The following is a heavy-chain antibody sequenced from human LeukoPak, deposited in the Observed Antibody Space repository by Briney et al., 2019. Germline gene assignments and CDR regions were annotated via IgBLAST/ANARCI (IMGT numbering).Heavy chain of an antibody. Sequence: SETLSLTCTVSGGSISSYYWSWIRQPAGKGLEWIGRIYTSGSTNYNPSLKSRVTISVDTSKDQFSLKLSSVTAADTAVYYCARRYSGKNWFDPWGQGTLVTVSS. D-gene: IGHD3-10*01. CDR3: ARRYSGKNWFDP. CDR1: GGSISSYY. J-gene: IGHJ5*02. CDR2: IYTSGST. V-gene: IGHV4-4*07.